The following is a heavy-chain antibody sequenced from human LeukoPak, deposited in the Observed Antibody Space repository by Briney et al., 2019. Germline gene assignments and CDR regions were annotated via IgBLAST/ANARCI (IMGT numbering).Heavy chain of an antibody. V-gene: IGHV3-21*01. CDR3: ARGPSGYHNT. CDR2: ISSSSSYI. J-gene: IGHJ4*02. D-gene: IGHD5-12*01. Sequence: GGSLRLSCAASGFTFSTYSMNWVRQAPGKGLEWVSSISSSSSYIYYADSVKGRFTISRDNAKNSLYLQMNSLRAEDTAVYYCARGPSGYHNTGGQGTLVTVSS. CDR1: GFTFSTYS.